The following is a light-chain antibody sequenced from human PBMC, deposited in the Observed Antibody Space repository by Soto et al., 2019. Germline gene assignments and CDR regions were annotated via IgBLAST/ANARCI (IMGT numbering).Light chain of an antibody. V-gene: IGKV3-20*01. CDR2: DAS. CDR3: QQHVGPPFT. CDR1: QSVGSSQ. Sequence: EIVLTQSPGTLSLSPGERATLSCRASQSVGSSQLAWYQQKLGQPPRLLFYDASTRATGIPDRFSGSGSGTDFTLIITSLEPEDFALYLCQQHVGPPFTFGQGTRLEIK. J-gene: IGKJ2*01.